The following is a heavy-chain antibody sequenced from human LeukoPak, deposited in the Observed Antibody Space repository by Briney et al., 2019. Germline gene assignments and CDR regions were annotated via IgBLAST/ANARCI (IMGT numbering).Heavy chain of an antibody. D-gene: IGHD4-23*01. CDR2: ISGSGGST. V-gene: IGHV3-23*01. J-gene: IGHJ4*02. CDR3: AKDGEDGGNFDY. CDR1: GFTFSSYA. Sequence: PGGSLRLSCAASGFTFSSYAMSWVRQAPGKGLEWVSAISGSGGSTHYADSVKGRFTISRDNSKNTLYLQMNSLRAEDTAVYYCAKDGEDGGNFDYWGQGTLVTVSS.